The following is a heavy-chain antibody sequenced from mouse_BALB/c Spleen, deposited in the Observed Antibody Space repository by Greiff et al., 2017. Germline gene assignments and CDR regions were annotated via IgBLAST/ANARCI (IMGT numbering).Heavy chain of an antibody. CDR1: GYTFTDYA. Sequence: VQLQQSGAELVRPGVSVKISCKGSGYTFTDYAMHWVKQSHAKSLEWIGVISTYYGDASYNQKFKGKATMTVDKSSSTAYMELARLTSEDSAIYYCARSGGLDAMDYWGQGTSVTVSS. V-gene: IGHV1S137*01. D-gene: IGHD2-4*01. CDR2: ISTYYGDA. J-gene: IGHJ4*01. CDR3: ARSGGLDAMDY.